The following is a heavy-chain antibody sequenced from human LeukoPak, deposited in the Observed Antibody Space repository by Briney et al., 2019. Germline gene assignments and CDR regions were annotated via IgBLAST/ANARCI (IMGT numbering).Heavy chain of an antibody. CDR3: ARGSYDYGDYYDSSGYHLFDY. V-gene: IGHV4-59*01. CDR2: IYYSGST. D-gene: IGHD3-22*01. J-gene: IGHJ4*02. Sequence: SETLSLTCTVSGGSISSYYWSWLRQPPGKGLEWIGYIYYSGSTNYNPSLKSRVTISVDTSKNQFSLKLSSVTAADTAVYYCARGSYDYGDYYDSSGYHLFDYWGQGTLVTVSS. CDR1: GGSISSYY.